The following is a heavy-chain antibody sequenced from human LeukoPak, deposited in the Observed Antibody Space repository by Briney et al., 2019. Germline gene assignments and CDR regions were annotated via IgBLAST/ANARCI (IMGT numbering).Heavy chain of an antibody. Sequence: GSLRLSCAASGFTFSSYEMNWVRQAPGKGLEWVSYISPSGTTIYYAASVKGRFTISRDNAKNSLYLQMNSLRAEDTAVYHCAKDLSLLRWLRGFDLWGRGTLVTVSS. V-gene: IGHV3-48*03. CDR2: ISPSGTTI. D-gene: IGHD5-24*01. CDR3: AKDLSLLRWLRGFDL. CDR1: GFTFSSYE. J-gene: IGHJ2*01.